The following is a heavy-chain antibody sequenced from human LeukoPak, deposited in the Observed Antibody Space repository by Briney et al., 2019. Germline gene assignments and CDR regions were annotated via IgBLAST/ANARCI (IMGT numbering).Heavy chain of an antibody. J-gene: IGHJ6*03. CDR2: INHSGST. Sequence: SETLSLTCAVYGGSFSGYYWSWIRQPPGKGLEWIGEINHSGSTNYNPSLKSRVTISVDTSKNQFSLKLSFVTAADTAVYYCARPGIAARNYYYYYMDVWGKGTTVTVSS. D-gene: IGHD6-6*01. V-gene: IGHV4-34*01. CDR1: GGSFSGYY. CDR3: ARPGIAARNYYYYYMDV.